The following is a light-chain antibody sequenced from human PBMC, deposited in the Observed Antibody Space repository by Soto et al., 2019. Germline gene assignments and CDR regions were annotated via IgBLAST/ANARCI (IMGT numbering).Light chain of an antibody. CDR1: QSIATY. Sequence: DIQMTQSPSSLSASVGDRVTITCRASQSIATYLNWYQHKLGKAPKLLLYAASSLQTRVPSRFSGSGSATDFTLAISSLQPEDFATYFCRQSYTIPITFGQGTSLEIK. J-gene: IGKJ5*01. CDR2: AAS. V-gene: IGKV1-39*01. CDR3: RQSYTIPIT.